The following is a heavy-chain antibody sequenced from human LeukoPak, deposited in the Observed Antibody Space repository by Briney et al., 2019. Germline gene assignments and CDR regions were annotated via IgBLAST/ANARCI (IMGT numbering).Heavy chain of an antibody. J-gene: IGHJ4*02. CDR3: AKASSASGYSHGRDYFDY. CDR1: GFTFSSYG. Sequence: GRSLRLSCAASGFTFSSYGMHWVRQAPGKGLEWVAVISYDGSNKYYADSVKGRFTISRDNSKNTLYLQMNSLRAEDTAVYYCAKASSASGYSHGRDYFDYWGQGTLVTVSS. V-gene: IGHV3-30*18. CDR2: ISYDGSNK. D-gene: IGHD5-18*01.